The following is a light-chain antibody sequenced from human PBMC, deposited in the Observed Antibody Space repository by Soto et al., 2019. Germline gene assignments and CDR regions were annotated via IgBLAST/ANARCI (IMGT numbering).Light chain of an antibody. V-gene: IGLV2-14*01. J-gene: IGLJ1*01. CDR3: SSYASSSTYV. Sequence: QSALTQPASVSGSPGQSITLSCTGTSSDVGGYNYVSWYQQYPGKAPKLMIHDVRNRPSGVSNRFSGSKSGITASLTISGLQAEEEADYYCSSYASSSTYVFGTGTKLTVL. CDR1: SSDVGGYNY. CDR2: DVR.